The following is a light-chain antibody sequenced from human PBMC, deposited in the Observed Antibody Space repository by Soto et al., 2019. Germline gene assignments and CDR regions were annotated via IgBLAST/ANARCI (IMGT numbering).Light chain of an antibody. Sequence: EIVLTQSPGTLSLSQGERATLSCRASQSVSSSYLAWYQQKPGQAPRLLIYGASSRSTGIPDRFSGRGSGTGFTLTIRGLEPEDVAVDDGEHDGSSLFSVGPGTKVDIK. V-gene: IGKV3-20*01. CDR1: QSVSSSY. CDR2: GAS. CDR3: EHDGSSLFS. J-gene: IGKJ3*01.